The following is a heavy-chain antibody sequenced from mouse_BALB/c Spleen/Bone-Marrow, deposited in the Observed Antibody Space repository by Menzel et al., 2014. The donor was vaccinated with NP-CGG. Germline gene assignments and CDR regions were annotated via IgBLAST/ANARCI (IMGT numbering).Heavy chain of an antibody. CDR2: VYPGRGSI. Sequence: QGPGKQAGAELGKPGASGKLSCKASGYTFTEDIIHWGKQRAGQGLGWIGGVYPGRGSIKYNEKFKDKATLTADKSSSTVYMELSRLTSEDSAVYFCARHEDYGSSYYYAMDYWGQGTSVTVSS. D-gene: IGHD1-1*01. V-gene: IGHV1-62-2*01. CDR1: GYTFTEDI. J-gene: IGHJ4*01. CDR3: ARHEDYGSSYYYAMDY.